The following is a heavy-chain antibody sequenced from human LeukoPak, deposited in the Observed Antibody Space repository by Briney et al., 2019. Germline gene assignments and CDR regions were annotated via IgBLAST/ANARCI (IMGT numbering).Heavy chain of an antibody. Sequence: PGGSLRLSCAASEFTLSTYAMNWVRQAPGKGLEWVSTISDRWTNYADYVKGRFTISRDDSQNTLFLQMNSLRVEDTAIYYCARDCDYGNTSWMRCYWGQGTLVTVSS. CDR3: ARDCDYGNTSWMRCY. J-gene: IGHJ4*02. CDR2: ISDRWT. D-gene: IGHD4-17*01. V-gene: IGHV3-23*01. CDR1: EFTLSTYA.